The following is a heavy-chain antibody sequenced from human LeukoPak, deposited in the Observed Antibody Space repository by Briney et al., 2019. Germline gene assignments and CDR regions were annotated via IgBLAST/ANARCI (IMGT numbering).Heavy chain of an antibody. Sequence: ASVKVSCKASGYTFTSYGISWGRQAPGQGLEWMGWISAYNGNTNYAQKLQGRVTMTTDTSTSTAYMELRSLRSDDTAVYYCARDLTTMYTPHPYYYYGMDVWGQGTTVTVSS. CDR3: ARDLTTMYTPHPYYYYGMDV. J-gene: IGHJ6*02. V-gene: IGHV1-18*01. D-gene: IGHD3-10*02. CDR2: ISAYNGNT. CDR1: GYTFTSYG.